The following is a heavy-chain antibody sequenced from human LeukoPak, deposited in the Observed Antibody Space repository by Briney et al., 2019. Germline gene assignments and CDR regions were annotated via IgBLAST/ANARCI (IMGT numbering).Heavy chain of an antibody. J-gene: IGHJ4*02. CDR1: GFTFSIYW. D-gene: IGHD5-18*01. CDR3: ARDAPGNTALDY. V-gene: IGHV3-74*01. Sequence: GGSLRLSCSAAGFTFSIYWMHWVRHPPGKGRGCVSRINSDRSSTSYDDSVKGRFTISRDNAKNTLYLQMNSLRVEDTALYYCARDAPGNTALDYWGQGSLVTVSS. CDR2: INSDRSST.